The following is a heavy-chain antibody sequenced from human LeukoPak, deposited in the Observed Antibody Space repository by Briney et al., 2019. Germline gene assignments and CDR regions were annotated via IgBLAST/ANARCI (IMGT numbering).Heavy chain of an antibody. Sequence: GASXKVSCKASGYTFTSYGISWVGQAPGQGREWRGWISAYNGKTNYEQKRQGRVSITTDTYTSTAYMELRSLRSDDTAVYYCARGSYGETYYWGQGTLVTVSS. J-gene: IGHJ4*02. CDR3: ARGSYGETYY. V-gene: IGHV1-18*01. CDR2: ISAYNGKT. CDR1: GYTFTSYG. D-gene: IGHD4-17*01.